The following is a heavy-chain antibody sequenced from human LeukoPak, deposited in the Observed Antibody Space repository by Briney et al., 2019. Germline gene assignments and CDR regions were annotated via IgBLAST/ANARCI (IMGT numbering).Heavy chain of an antibody. J-gene: IGHJ3*02. CDR2: INNDGSST. Sequence: PGGSLRLSCAASGFTFSSYWMHWVRQAPGKGLVWVSGINNDGSSTKYADSVKGRFTISRDNAKNTLYLQTNSLRADDTAVYYCAWGQGHGFDIWGQGTMVTVSS. CDR1: GFTFSSYW. V-gene: IGHV3-74*01. D-gene: IGHD3-16*01. CDR3: AWGQGHGFDI.